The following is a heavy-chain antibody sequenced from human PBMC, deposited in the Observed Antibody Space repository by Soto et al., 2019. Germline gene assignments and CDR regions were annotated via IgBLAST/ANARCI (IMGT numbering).Heavy chain of an antibody. J-gene: IGHJ4*02. V-gene: IGHV3-30*18. CDR1: GFTFSSYG. Sequence: PGGSLRLSCAASGFTFSSYGMHWVRQAPGKGLEWVAVISYDGSNKYYADSVKGRFTISRDNSKNTLYLQMNSLRAEDTAVYYCAKDAYVYCSSTSCLFDYWGQGTLVTVSS. CDR3: AKDAYVYCSSTSCLFDY. D-gene: IGHD2-2*01. CDR2: ISYDGSNK.